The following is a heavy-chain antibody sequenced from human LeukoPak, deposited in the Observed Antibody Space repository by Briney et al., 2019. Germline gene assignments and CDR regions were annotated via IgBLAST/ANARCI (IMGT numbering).Heavy chain of an antibody. CDR1: GGSISSLY. Sequence: SETLSLTCTVSGGSISSLYYSWIRQPPGKGLEWIGYIYYSGSTNYNPSLKSRVTISVDTSKNQFSLKLSSVTAADTAVYYCAVESYENSNYSPEVPGTWGQGTLVTVSS. CDR2: IYYSGST. CDR3: AVESYENSNYSPEVPGT. D-gene: IGHD3-22*01. J-gene: IGHJ4*02. V-gene: IGHV4-59*08.